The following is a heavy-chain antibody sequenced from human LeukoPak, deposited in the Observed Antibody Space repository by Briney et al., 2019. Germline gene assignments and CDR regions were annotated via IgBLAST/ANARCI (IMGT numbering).Heavy chain of an antibody. Sequence: ASVKVSCKAPGGTFSSYAISWVRQAPGQGLEWMGGIIPIFGTANYAQKFQGRVTITTDESTSTAYMELSSLRSEDTAVYYCAIGGYDTYFDYWGQGTLVTVSS. D-gene: IGHD5-12*01. CDR1: GGTFSSYA. V-gene: IGHV1-69*05. CDR2: IIPIFGTA. J-gene: IGHJ4*02. CDR3: AIGGYDTYFDY.